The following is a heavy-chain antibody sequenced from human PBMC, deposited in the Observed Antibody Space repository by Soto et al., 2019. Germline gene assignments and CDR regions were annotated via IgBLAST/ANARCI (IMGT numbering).Heavy chain of an antibody. CDR1: GDTFTELS. Sequence: ASVKVSCKVTGDTFTELSIHWVRQAPGKGLEWMGGFDAEDGETFYAKKFQGRVSMTEDTSTDTAYMDLSSLRPEDTAVYYCAHRRTALGPDFYFSRGYLDYWGQGTLVTVSS. V-gene: IGHV1-24*01. CDR3: AHRRTALGPDFYFSRGYLDY. CDR2: FDAEDGET. D-gene: IGHD3-3*01. J-gene: IGHJ4*02.